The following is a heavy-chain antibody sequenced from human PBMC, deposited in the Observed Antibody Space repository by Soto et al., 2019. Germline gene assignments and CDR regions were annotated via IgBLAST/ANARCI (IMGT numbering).Heavy chain of an antibody. CDR2: ISYSGNT. CDR1: GGSVNVGDHY. J-gene: IGHJ5*02. CDR3: AREEVAYFGSGSHNWFDP. Sequence: PSATLSLTCTVSGGSVNVGDHYWSWIRQFPGRGLEWIGYISYSGNTYYNPSLKGRVTLSLDISKSQFSLKLASVTAADTAMYYCAREEVAYFGSGSHNWFDPWGQGTLVTSPQ. D-gene: IGHD3-10*01. V-gene: IGHV4-31*03.